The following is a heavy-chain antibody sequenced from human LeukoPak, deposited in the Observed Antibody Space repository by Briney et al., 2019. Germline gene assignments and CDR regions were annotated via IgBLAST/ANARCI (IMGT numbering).Heavy chain of an antibody. CDR3: AREGQAAGNWFTSNWFDP. CDR1: GGSLSTYY. Sequence: SETLSLTCTVSGGSLSTYYWSWIRQPAGQGLEWIGYIYYSGSTYYNPSLKSRVTISVDTSKNQFSLKLSSVTAADTAVYYCAREGQAAGNWFTSNWFDPWGQGTLVTVSS. V-gene: IGHV4-59*06. CDR2: IYYSGST. D-gene: IGHD6-13*01. J-gene: IGHJ5*02.